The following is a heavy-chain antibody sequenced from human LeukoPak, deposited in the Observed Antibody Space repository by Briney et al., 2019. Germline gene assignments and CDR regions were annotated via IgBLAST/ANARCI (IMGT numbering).Heavy chain of an antibody. CDR3: AKDVRETTYYDFWSGYYTPLLNGMDV. J-gene: IGHJ6*02. D-gene: IGHD3-3*01. V-gene: IGHV3-30*18. CDR2: ISYDGSNK. Sequence: GGSLRLSCAASGFTFSSYGMHWVRQAPGKGLEWVAVISYDGSNKYYADSVKGRFTISRDNSKNTLYLQMNSLRAEDTAVYYCAKDVRETTYYDFWSGYYTPLLNGMDVWGQGTTVTVSS. CDR1: GFTFSSYG.